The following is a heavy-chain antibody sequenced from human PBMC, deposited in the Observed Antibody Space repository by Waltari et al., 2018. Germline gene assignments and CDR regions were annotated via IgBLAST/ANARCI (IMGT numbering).Heavy chain of an antibody. CDR3: ARDRYNWNLFDY. D-gene: IGHD1-7*01. Sequence: QVQLVQSGAEVKKPGSSVKVSCKASGGTFSSYAISWVRQAPGQGLEWMGGIIPILGIANYAQKFQGRVTITADESTSTAYMELSSLRSEDTAVYYCARDRYNWNLFDYWGQGTLVTVSS. CDR2: IIPILGIA. V-gene: IGHV1-69*04. CDR1: GGTFSSYA. J-gene: IGHJ4*02.